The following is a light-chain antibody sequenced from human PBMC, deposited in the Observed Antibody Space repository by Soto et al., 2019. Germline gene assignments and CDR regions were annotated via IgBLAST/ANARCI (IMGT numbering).Light chain of an antibody. V-gene: IGKV1-5*03. CDR2: KAS. CDR3: QHYNSYSEA. CDR1: QSISSW. J-gene: IGKJ1*01. Sequence: DLPLTQSPSTLSASVGDIVTITCRASQSISSWLAWFQQKPGKAPKLLIYKASTLESGVPSRFSGSGSGTEFTLTISSLQPDDFATYYCQHYNSYSEAFGQGTKVDIK.